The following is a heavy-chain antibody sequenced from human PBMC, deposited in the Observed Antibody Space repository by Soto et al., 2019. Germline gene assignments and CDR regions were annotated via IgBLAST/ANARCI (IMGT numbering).Heavy chain of an antibody. J-gene: IGHJ4*02. D-gene: IGHD3-22*01. Sequence: ASVKVSCKASGYTFTSYDISWVRQAPGQGLEWMGWISAYNGNTNYAQKLQGRVTMTTDTSTSTAHMELRSLRSDDTAVYYCARDRPYYYDSSGYYAPLDYWGQGTLVTVSS. V-gene: IGHV1-18*01. CDR2: ISAYNGNT. CDR1: GYTFTSYD. CDR3: ARDRPYYYDSSGYYAPLDY.